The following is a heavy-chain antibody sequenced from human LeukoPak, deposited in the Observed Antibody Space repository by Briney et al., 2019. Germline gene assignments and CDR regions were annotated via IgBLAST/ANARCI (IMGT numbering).Heavy chain of an antibody. Sequence: GGSLRLSCAASGFTFSSYAMPWVRQAPGKGLEWVAVISYDGSNKYYADSVKGRFTISRDNSKNTLYLQMNSLRAEDTAVYYCAREASRTYYYGSGSKRNSLDYWGQGTLVTVSS. D-gene: IGHD3-10*01. CDR3: AREASRTYYYGSGSKRNSLDY. V-gene: IGHV3-30-3*01. CDR1: GFTFSSYA. J-gene: IGHJ4*02. CDR2: ISYDGSNK.